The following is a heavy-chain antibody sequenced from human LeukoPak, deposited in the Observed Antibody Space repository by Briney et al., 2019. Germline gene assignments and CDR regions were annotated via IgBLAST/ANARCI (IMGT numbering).Heavy chain of an antibody. Sequence: ASVKVSCKASGYTFTGYYMHWVRQAPGQGLEWMGWINPNSGGTNYAQKFQGRVTMTRDTSISTAYMELSRLRSDDTAVYYCARGITIFGVVIIPPDYWGQGTLVTVSS. CDR1: GYTFTGYY. D-gene: IGHD3-3*01. CDR2: INPNSGGT. J-gene: IGHJ4*02. CDR3: ARGITIFGVVIIPPDY. V-gene: IGHV1-2*02.